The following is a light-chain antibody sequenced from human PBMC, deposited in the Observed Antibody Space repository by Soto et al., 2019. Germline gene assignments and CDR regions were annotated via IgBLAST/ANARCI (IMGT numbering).Light chain of an antibody. CDR3: QQRSNWPPLT. CDR2: DSS. J-gene: IGKJ4*01. Sequence: EIVLTQSPSTLSLSPGESATLSCRASQSVSSYLAWYQQKPGQAPILLIYDSSNRATGIPARFSGSGSGTDFTLTISSLEPEDFAVYYCQQRSNWPPLTFGGGTKVEIK. V-gene: IGKV3-11*01. CDR1: QSVSSY.